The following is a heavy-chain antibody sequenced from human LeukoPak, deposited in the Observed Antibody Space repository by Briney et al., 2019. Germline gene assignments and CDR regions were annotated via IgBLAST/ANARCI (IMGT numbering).Heavy chain of an antibody. Sequence: GGSLRLSCAASGFTFSDYWMHWVRQVPGEGLVWVSRISGDGTKTAYAGSVKGRFTISRDNSKNTLYLQMNSLRAEDTAVYYCARGVDYYENSGTIDYWGQGTLVTVSS. J-gene: IGHJ4*02. CDR2: ISGDGTKT. V-gene: IGHV3-74*01. CDR3: ARGVDYYENSGTIDY. CDR1: GFTFSDYW. D-gene: IGHD3-22*01.